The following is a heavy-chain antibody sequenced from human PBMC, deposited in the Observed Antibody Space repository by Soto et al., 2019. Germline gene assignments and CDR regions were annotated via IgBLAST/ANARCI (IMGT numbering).Heavy chain of an antibody. Sequence: SETLSLTCTVSGGSISSYYWSWIRQPPGKGLEWIGYTHDSGSTNYNPSLKSRVTISVDTSKNQFSLKLTSVTAADTAVYYCARDLWGYCGTDCYPLDVWGQGTTVTVSS. CDR1: GGSISSYY. J-gene: IGHJ6*02. CDR2: THDSGST. D-gene: IGHD2-21*02. V-gene: IGHV4-59*01. CDR3: ARDLWGYCGTDCYPLDV.